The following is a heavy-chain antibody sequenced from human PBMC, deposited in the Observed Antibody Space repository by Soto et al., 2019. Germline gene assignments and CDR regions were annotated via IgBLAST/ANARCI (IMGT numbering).Heavy chain of an antibody. D-gene: IGHD6-13*01. CDR1: GYTFTSYG. CDR3: ARGLAIAAAGTGNWFDP. V-gene: IGHV1-18*01. CDR2: ISAYNGNT. J-gene: IGHJ5*02. Sequence: ASVKVSCKASGYTFTSYGISWVRQAPGQGLEWMGWISAYNGNTNYAQKLQGRVTMTTDTSTSTAYMELRSLRSDDTAVYYCARGLAIAAAGTGNWFDPWGQGTLVTVSS.